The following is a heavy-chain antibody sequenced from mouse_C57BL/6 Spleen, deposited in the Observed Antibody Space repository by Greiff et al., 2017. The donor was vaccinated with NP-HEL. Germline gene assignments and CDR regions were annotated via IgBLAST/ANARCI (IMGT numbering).Heavy chain of an antibody. D-gene: IGHD2-2*01. Sequence: VQLQQSGAELVKPGASVKLSCTASGFNIKDYYMHWVKQRTEQGLEWIGRIDPEDGDTKYAPKFQGKATITADTSSNTADLQLSSLTSEDTAVYYCARGVTTGWFAYWGQGTLVTVSA. CDR1: GFNIKDYY. CDR2: IDPEDGDT. J-gene: IGHJ3*01. V-gene: IGHV14-2*01. CDR3: ARGVTTGWFAY.